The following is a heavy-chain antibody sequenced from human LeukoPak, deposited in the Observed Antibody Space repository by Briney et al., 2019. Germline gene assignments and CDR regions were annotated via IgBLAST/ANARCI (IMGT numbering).Heavy chain of an antibody. Sequence: ASVKVSCKASGYTFTGYYMHWVRQAPGQGLGWMGRINPNSGGTNYAQKFQGRVTMTRDTSISTAYMELRRLRSDDTAVYYCARAVNCGGDCYTKYYFDYWGQGTLVTVSS. V-gene: IGHV1-2*06. D-gene: IGHD2-21*02. CDR1: GYTFTGYY. CDR3: ARAVNCGGDCYTKYYFDY. J-gene: IGHJ4*02. CDR2: INPNSGGT.